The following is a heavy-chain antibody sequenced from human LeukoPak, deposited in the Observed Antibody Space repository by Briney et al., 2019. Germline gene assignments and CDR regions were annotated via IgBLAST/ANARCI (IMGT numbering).Heavy chain of an antibody. Sequence: ASVKVSCKASGYTFTGYYMHWVRQAPGQGLEWMGWINPNSGGTNYAQKFQGRVTMTRDTSISTAYMELSRLRSDDTAVYYCARVGGYSYGYEDYWGQGTLVTVSS. D-gene: IGHD5-18*01. CDR1: GYTFTGYY. J-gene: IGHJ4*02. CDR3: ARVGGYSYGYEDY. V-gene: IGHV1-2*02. CDR2: INPNSGGT.